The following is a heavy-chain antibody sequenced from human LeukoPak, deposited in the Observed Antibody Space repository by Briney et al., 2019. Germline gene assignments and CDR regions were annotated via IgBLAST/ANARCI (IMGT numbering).Heavy chain of an antibody. CDR3: TRSYYYDSSGYYNY. V-gene: IGHV3-49*04. D-gene: IGHD3-22*01. CDR1: GFTFSSYS. J-gene: IGHJ4*02. Sequence: GGSLRLSCAASGFTFSSYSMNWVRQAPGKGLEWVSFIRSKTYGGTTQYAASVKGRFTISRDDSKSIAYLQMDSLKTEDTAVYYCTRSYYYDSSGYYNYWGQGTLVTVSS. CDR2: IRSKTYGGTT.